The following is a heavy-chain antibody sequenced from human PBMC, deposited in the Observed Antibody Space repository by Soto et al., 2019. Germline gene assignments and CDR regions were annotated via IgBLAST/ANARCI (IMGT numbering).Heavy chain of an antibody. V-gene: IGHV3-30*03. CDR2: ISYDGSNK. CDR1: GFTFSSYG. CDR3: AREDSYDRQSRAFDI. Sequence: PGGSLRLSCAASGFTFSSYGIHWVRQAPGKGLEWVAGISYDGSNKYYADSVKGRFTISRDNSKNTVYLQMNSLRAEDTAVYYCAREDSYDRQSRAFDIWGQGTMVTVSS. J-gene: IGHJ3*02. D-gene: IGHD3-22*01.